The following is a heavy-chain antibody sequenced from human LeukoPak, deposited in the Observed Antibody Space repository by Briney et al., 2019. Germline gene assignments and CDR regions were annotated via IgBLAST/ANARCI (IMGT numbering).Heavy chain of an antibody. Sequence: GRSLRLSCAASGFTFSGSALHWVRQASGKGLEWVGLIRSRANSYATTYCASVKGRFTISRDDSKNTAYLQMNSLKTEDTAVYYCSTSLVGGIDYWGQGTLVTVSS. CDR3: STSLVGGIDY. D-gene: IGHD1-26*01. V-gene: IGHV3-73*01. CDR2: IRSRANSYAT. J-gene: IGHJ4*02. CDR1: GFTFSGSA.